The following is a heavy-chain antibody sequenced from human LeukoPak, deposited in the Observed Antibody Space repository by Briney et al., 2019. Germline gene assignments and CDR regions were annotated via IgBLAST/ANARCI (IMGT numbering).Heavy chain of an antibody. V-gene: IGHV1-2*02. CDR3: ARGRQQWLVLSGRNYYMDV. CDR2: INPNSGGT. Sequence: ASVKVSCKASGYTFTGYYMHWVRQAPGQGLEWMGWINPNSGGTNYAQKFQGRVTMTRNTSISTAYMELSSLRSEDTAVYYCARGRQQWLVLSGRNYYMDVWGKGTTVTISS. D-gene: IGHD6-19*01. CDR1: GYTFTGYY. J-gene: IGHJ6*03.